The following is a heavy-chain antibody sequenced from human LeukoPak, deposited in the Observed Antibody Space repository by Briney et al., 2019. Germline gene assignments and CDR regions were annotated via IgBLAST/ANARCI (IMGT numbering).Heavy chain of an antibody. V-gene: IGHV3-30*18. Sequence: GGSLRLSCAASGFTFSSYGMHWVRQSPGKGLEGVAVISYDGSNKYYADSVKGRLTISRDNSQNTLYLQTNSLRAEDTAVYYCPKGITMIVVVTALDYWGQGTLVTVSS. CDR2: ISYDGSNK. J-gene: IGHJ4*02. CDR3: PKGITMIVVVTALDY. D-gene: IGHD3-22*01. CDR1: GFTFSSYG.